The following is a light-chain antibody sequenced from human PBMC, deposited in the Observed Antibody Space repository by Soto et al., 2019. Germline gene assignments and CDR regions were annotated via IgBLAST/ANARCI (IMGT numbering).Light chain of an antibody. CDR3: HSYTSRSTPV. V-gene: IGLV2-14*01. CDR1: SGDVGGFNH. J-gene: IGLJ2*01. Sequence: SALTQPASVSGSPGQSITISCTGSSGDVGGFNHVSWYQHHPGKAPKLMIYDVSNRPSGVSDRFSGSKSGYTASLTISGLRAEDEADYYFHSYTSRSTPVFGGGTKLTVL. CDR2: DVS.